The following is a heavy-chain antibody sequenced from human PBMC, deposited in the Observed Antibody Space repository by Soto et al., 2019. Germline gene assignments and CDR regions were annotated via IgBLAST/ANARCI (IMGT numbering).Heavy chain of an antibody. J-gene: IGHJ6*03. CDR1: GGSFISYS. Sequence: QVQLVQSGAELKKPGSSVKVSCEASGGSFISYSFTWVRQAPGQGLEWMGRIIPIQGKANYALKFQDRVTITAHRYTRTAYMELRSLRPEDTAVYYCAKSLLFVDHAYMDVWGKGTTVTVSS. V-gene: IGHV1-69*02. CDR2: IIPIQGKA. CDR3: AKSLLFVDHAYMDV. D-gene: IGHD2-21*01.